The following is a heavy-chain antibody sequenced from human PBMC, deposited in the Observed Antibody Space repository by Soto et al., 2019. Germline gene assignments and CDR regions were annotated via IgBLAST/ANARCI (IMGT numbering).Heavy chain of an antibody. Sequence: QVQLVQSGAEVKKPGASVKVSCKASGYTFTSYGISWVRQAPGQGLEWMGWISAYNGNTNYAQMLQGRVTMTTDTPTSTACMELRSLRSDETGVYYLARGVGASYYFDYWGQGTLGTVSS. J-gene: IGHJ4*02. CDR3: ARGVGASYYFDY. CDR2: ISAYNGNT. V-gene: IGHV1-18*01. D-gene: IGHD1-26*01. CDR1: GYTFTSYG.